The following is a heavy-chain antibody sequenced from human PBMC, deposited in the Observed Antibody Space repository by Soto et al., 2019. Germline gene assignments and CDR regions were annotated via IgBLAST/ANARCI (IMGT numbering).Heavy chain of an antibody. V-gene: IGHV3-53*04. Sequence: GGSLRLYCAASGLNVRSNYMSWVRQAPGKELEKVSVIYSGGSTYYADSVKGRFTISKHNSKNTLYLQMNSLRSEDMSVYYCGRDSNYRPEYFYYGLDVWGQGTTVTVSS. J-gene: IGHJ6*02. CDR2: IYSGGST. D-gene: IGHD4-4*01. CDR3: GRDSNYRPEYFYYGLDV. CDR1: GLNVRSNY.